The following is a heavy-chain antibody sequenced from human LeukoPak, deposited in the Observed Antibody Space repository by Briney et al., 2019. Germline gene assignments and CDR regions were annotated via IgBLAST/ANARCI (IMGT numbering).Heavy chain of an antibody. D-gene: IGHD3-10*01. CDR2: MNPNSGNT. V-gene: IGHV1-8*01. CDR1: GYTFTSYD. J-gene: IGHJ6*02. Sequence: ASVKVSCKASGYTFTSYDINWVRQATGQGLEWMGWMNPNSGNTGYAQRFQGRVTMTRNTSISTAYMELSSLRSEDTAVYYCARAGAQPSMVRGFYYFGMDVWGQGTTVTLSS. CDR3: ARAGAQPSMVRGFYYFGMDV.